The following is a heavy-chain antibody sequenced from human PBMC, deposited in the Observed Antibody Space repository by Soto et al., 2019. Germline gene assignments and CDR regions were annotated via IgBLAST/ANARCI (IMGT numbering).Heavy chain of an antibody. CDR3: AKDPYYDGSGYYPLGH. J-gene: IGHJ4*02. CDR2: ISGSGGNT. V-gene: IGHV3-23*01. CDR1: GFTFKNYA. D-gene: IGHD3-22*01. Sequence: GSLRLSCAASGFTFKNYAMSWVRQAPGKGLEWVSTISGSGGNTHYADSVKGRFTISRDNSKNTLFLQMTSLRAEDTAVYYCAKDPYYDGSGYYPLGHWGQGTLVTVSS.